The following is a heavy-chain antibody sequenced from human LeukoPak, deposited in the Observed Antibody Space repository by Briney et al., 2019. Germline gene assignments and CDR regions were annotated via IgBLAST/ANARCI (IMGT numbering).Heavy chain of an antibody. CDR1: GFTFSSYA. D-gene: IGHD5-18*01. V-gene: IGHV3-23*01. J-gene: IGHJ4*02. CDR3: AKNFGGQYSYGIVDY. Sequence: GGSLRLSCAASGFTFSSYAMSWVRPAPEKGLEWVSTISDHAVSTYYADSVKGRFTISRDNSKNTLSLQMSSLRAEDTAVYYCAKNFGGQYSYGIVDYWGQGTPVTVSS. CDR2: ISDHAVST.